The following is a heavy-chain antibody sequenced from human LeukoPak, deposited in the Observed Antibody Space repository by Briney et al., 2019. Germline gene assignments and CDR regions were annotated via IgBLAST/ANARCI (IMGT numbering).Heavy chain of an antibody. J-gene: IGHJ4*02. D-gene: IGHD6-19*01. CDR3: TTSVASDY. CDR2: IKSKIDGGTT. CDR1: GFTFSNAW. Sequence: GGSLRLSCAASGFTFSNAWMSWVRQAPGKGLEWVGRIKSKIDGGTTDYAAPVKGRFTISRDDSKNTLYLQMNSLKTEDTAVYYCTTSVASDYWGQGTLVTVSS. V-gene: IGHV3-15*01.